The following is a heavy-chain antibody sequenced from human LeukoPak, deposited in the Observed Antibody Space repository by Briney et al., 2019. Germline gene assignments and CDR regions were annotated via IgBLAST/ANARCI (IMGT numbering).Heavy chain of an antibody. CDR3: ARGSCSGGTCYLFGP. CDR2: IYNSGNT. Sequence: SQTLSLTCAVSGGSISSGGYSWSWIRQPPGKGLEWIAYIYNSGNTYYNPSLKSRVTISVDRSKNQFSLKLSSVTAADTAVYYCARGSCSGGTCYLFGPWGQGTLVTVSS. V-gene: IGHV4-30-2*01. J-gene: IGHJ5*02. CDR1: GGSISSGGYS. D-gene: IGHD2-15*01.